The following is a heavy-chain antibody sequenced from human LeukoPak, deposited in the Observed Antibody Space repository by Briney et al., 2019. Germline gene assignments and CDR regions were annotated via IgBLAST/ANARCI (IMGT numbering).Heavy chain of an antibody. CDR1: GFTFTDYS. J-gene: IGHJ4*02. V-gene: IGHV3-69-1*02. CDR2: ITSTSRTI. Sequence: GGSLRLSCEVSGFTFTDYSMHWVRQAPGKGLEWVSSITSTSRTIFYADSVEGRFTISRDNAKNTVSLEMNSLRTEDAAIYYCARDFPDNALFDLWGQGTLVTVSS. D-gene: IGHD2-8*01. CDR3: ARDFPDNALFDL.